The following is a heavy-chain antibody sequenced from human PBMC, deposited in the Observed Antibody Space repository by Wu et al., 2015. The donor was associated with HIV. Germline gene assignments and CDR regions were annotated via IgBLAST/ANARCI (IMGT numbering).Heavy chain of an antibody. V-gene: IGHV1-18*01. Sequence: QVKLVQSGIEVKKSGASVKVSCQASGYNFNGYGIIWVRQAPGQGLEWMGWISDYERNIHYGQKFRGRLTLTADTVTSTAFMDLRNLRSDDTAIYFCAGGRYSSNTGFFDFWGQGTLVTVSS. CDR3: AGGRYSSNTGFFDF. CDR1: GYNFNGYG. D-gene: IGHD3-9*01. CDR2: ISDYERNI. J-gene: IGHJ4*02.